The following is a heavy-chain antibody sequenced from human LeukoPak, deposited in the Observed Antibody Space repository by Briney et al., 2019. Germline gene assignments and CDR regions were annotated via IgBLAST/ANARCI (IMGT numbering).Heavy chain of an antibody. V-gene: IGHV1-46*01. CDR2: INPSGGST. CDR1: GYTFTRHY. D-gene: IGHD1-26*01. CDR3: TRAPSGTYSFDS. J-gene: IGHJ4*02. Sequence: GASVKVSCKASGYTFTRHYMHWVRQAPGQGLEWMGIINPSGGSTIYAQKFQGRVTMARDTSINTAYMELSRLRSDDTALYYCTRAPSGTYSFDSWGQGALVTVSS.